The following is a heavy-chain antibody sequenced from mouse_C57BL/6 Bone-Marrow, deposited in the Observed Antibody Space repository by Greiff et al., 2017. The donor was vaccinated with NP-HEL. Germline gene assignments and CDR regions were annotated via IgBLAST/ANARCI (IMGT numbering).Heavy chain of an antibody. J-gene: IGHJ2*01. V-gene: IGHV1-53*01. CDR1: GYTFTSYW. CDR2: INPNNGGT. D-gene: IGHD3-2*02. Sequence: VQLQQPGTELVKPGASVKLSCTASGYTFTSYWMHWLKQRPGQGLEWIGNINPNNGGTNDNEKFKTKATLTVDKSSSTADMQRSSLTSEDSAVYYCARDSGYAFDYWGQGTTLTVSS. CDR3: ARDSGYAFDY.